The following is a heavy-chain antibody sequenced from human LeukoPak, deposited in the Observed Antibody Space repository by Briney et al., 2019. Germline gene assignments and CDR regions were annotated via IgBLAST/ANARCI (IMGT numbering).Heavy chain of an antibody. CDR1: GYTFTGYY. V-gene: IGHV1-2*02. J-gene: IGHJ6*03. CDR3: VRGRRYYGSGSYYKPATHRHYYYYYMDV. Sequence: ASVKVSCKASGYTFTGYYMHWVRQAPGQGLEWMGWINPNSGGTNYAQKFQGRVTMTRDTSISTAYMELSRLRSDDTAVYYCVRGRRYYGSGSYYKPATHRHYYYYYMDVWGKGTTVTVSS. D-gene: IGHD3-10*01. CDR2: INPNSGGT.